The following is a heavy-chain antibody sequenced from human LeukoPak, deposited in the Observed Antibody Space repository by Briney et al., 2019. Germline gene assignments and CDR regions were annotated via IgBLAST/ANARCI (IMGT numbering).Heavy chain of an antibody. CDR1: GYAFNTYG. Sequence: ASVKVSCKASGYAFNTYGISWVRQAPGQGLEWVGWISAYSGNKHYAQKLQGRVTMTTDTSTNKAYMEVRSLRADDTPVYYFTRTTFLGSTYFQHWGQGNLVTVSS. CDR2: ISAYSGNK. J-gene: IGHJ1*01. D-gene: IGHD1-1*01. V-gene: IGHV1-18*04. CDR3: TRTTFLGSTYFQH.